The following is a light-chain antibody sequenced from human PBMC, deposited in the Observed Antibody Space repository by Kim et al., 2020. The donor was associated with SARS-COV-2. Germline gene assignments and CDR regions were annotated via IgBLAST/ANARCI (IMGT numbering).Light chain of an antibody. CDR1: KLGDKY. Sequence: VSPGQTASITCSGDKLGDKYACWYQQKPGQSHVLVIYQDSKRPSGIPERFSGSNSGNTATLTISGTQAMDEADYYCQAWDSSTADVFGTGTKVTVL. CDR2: QDS. CDR3: QAWDSSTADV. J-gene: IGLJ1*01. V-gene: IGLV3-1*01.